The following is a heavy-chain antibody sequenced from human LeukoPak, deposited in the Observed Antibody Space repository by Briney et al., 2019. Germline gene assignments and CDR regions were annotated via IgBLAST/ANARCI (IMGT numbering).Heavy chain of an antibody. Sequence: GGSLRLSCAASGFTFSNYWMSWVRQAPGKGLEWVANIKQDGSEKYYVDSVKGRFTISRDNAKNSLCLQMNSLRAEDTAVYYCARDLYRIVVVPHYFDYWGQGSLVTVSS. CDR3: ARDLYRIVVVPHYFDY. CDR2: IKQDGSEK. D-gene: IGHD3-22*01. V-gene: IGHV3-7*01. J-gene: IGHJ4*02. CDR1: GFTFSNYW.